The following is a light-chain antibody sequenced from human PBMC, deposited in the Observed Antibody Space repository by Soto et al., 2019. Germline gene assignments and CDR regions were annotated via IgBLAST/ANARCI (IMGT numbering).Light chain of an antibody. J-gene: IGKJ5*01. CDR3: QHRYNWPSIT. CDR2: KAS. Sequence: DIQMTQSPSTLSASVGDRVTITCRASQSISSWLAWYQQKPGKAPKLLIYKASSLESGVPARFSGSGSGTDFTLTISSLEPEDFAVYYCQHRYNWPSITFGQGTRLEIK. V-gene: IGKV1-5*03. CDR1: QSISSW.